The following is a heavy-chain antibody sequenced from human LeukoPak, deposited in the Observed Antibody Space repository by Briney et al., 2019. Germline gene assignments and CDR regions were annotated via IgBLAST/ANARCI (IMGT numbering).Heavy chain of an antibody. CDR3: ARGQTYSSSSWFDP. J-gene: IGHJ5*02. CDR2: INVGNGNT. V-gene: IGHV1-3*01. D-gene: IGHD6-13*01. CDR1: GYIITVYV. Sequence: SVKVSCKASGYIITVYVIQGVRHAPVQRHAVMGWINVGNGNTKYSQTFQGRVSITRDTSASTAYMELDSLGSEDTAVYYCARGQTYSSSSWFDPWGQGTLVTVSS.